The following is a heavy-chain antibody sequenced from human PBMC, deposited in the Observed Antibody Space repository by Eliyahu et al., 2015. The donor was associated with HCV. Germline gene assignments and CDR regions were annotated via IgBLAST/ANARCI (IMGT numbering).Heavy chain of an antibody. CDR1: GGSISSSSYY. J-gene: IGHJ3*02. CDR2: IYYSGST. Sequence: QLQLQESGPGLVKPSETLSLTCTVSGGSISSSSYYWGWIRQPPGKGLEWIGSIYYSGSTYYNPSLKSRVTISVDTSKNQFSLKLSSVTAADTAVYYCARGLYCSGGSCYRPHRSGYYGDAFDIWGQGTMVTVSS. D-gene: IGHD2-15*01. V-gene: IGHV4-39*07. CDR3: ARGLYCSGGSCYRPHRSGYYGDAFDI.